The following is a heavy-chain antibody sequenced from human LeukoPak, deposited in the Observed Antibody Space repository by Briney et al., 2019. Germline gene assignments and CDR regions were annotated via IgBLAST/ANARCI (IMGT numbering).Heavy chain of an antibody. J-gene: IGHJ4*02. CDR1: GFTFSTSG. D-gene: IGHD3-10*01. V-gene: IGHV3-30*02. Sequence: GGSLRPSCAASGFTFSTSGMHWVRQAPGEGLEWVAFIRYDGSSKYFADSVKGRFTISRDNSKNTLYLQMNSLRAEDTAVYYCAKGLTYGFDYWGQGTLVTVSS. CDR3: AKGLTYGFDY. CDR2: IRYDGSSK.